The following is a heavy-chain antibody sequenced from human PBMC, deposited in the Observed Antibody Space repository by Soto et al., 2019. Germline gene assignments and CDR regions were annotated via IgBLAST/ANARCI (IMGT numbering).Heavy chain of an antibody. CDR3: ARGGMVYTPGDGKPYYYYGMDV. D-gene: IGHD2-8*01. CDR2: IWYDGSNK. V-gene: IGHV3-33*01. CDR1: GFTFSSYG. J-gene: IGHJ6*02. Sequence: PGGSLRLSCAASGFTFSSYGMRWVRQAPGKGLEWVAVIWYDGSNKYYADSVKGRFTISRDNSKNTLYLQMNSLRAEDTAVYYCARGGMVYTPGDGKPYYYYGMDVWGQGTTVTVSS.